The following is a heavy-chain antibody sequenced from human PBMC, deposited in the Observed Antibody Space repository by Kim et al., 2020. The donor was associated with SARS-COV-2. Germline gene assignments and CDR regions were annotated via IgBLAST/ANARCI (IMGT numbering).Heavy chain of an antibody. Sequence: GGSLRLSCAASGFTFSSYEMNWVRQAPGKGLEWVSYISSSGSTIYYADSVKGRFTISRDNAKNSLYLQMNSLRAEDTAVYYCARANTMVRGVAPTYYYYGMDVWGQGTTVTVSS. J-gene: IGHJ6*02. CDR1: GFTFSSYE. V-gene: IGHV3-48*03. CDR3: ARANTMVRGVAPTYYYYGMDV. CDR2: ISSSGSTI. D-gene: IGHD3-10*01.